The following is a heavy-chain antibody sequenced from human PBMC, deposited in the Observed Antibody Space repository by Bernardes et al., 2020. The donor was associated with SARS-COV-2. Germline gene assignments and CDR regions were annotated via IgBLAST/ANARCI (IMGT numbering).Heavy chain of an antibody. V-gene: IGHV4-39*01. CDR3: ARHFYYCIGASCYPEYYFDH. CDR2: IYYSGST. D-gene: IGHD2-15*01. Sequence: SAYLSPTCLVSGCSISRSSYFWGWLRQPPGKGLEWIGSIYYSGSTYYNPSLKSRVTISVDTSKNQFSLKLNSVTAADTAVYVCARHFYYCIGASCYPEYYFDHWGQGTLVTVSS. J-gene: IGHJ4*02. CDR1: GCSISRSSYF.